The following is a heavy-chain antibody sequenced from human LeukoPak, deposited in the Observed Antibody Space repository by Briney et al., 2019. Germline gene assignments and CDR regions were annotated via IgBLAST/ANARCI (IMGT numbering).Heavy chain of an antibody. CDR3: ASLSYAYFDY. CDR2: INHSGST. J-gene: IGHJ4*02. Sequence: SETLSLTCAVHGGSFSGYYWSWIRQPPGKGLEWIGEINHSGSTNYNPSLKSRVTISVDTSKNQFSLKLSSVTAADTAGYYCASLSYAYFDYWGQGTLVTVSS. D-gene: IGHD2-2*01. V-gene: IGHV4-34*01. CDR1: GGSFSGYY.